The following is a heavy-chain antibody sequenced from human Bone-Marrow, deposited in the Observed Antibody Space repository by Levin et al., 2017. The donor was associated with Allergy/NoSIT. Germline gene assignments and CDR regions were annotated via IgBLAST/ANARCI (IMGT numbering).Heavy chain of an antibody. CDR3: VANVDAAMFDY. CDR1: GFTFSNYA. V-gene: IGHV3-23*01. Sequence: ETLSLTCAASGFTFSNYAMNWVRQAPGKGLEWVSALSESGDHTFYADSVKGRFTISRDNSRNTLYLQMNSLRAEDTAIYYCVANVDAAMFDYWGQGTLVTVSS. CDR2: LSESGDHT. D-gene: IGHD5-18*01. J-gene: IGHJ4*02.